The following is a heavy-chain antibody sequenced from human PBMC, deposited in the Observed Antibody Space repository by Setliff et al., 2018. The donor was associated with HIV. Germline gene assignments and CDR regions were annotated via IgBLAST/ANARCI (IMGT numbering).Heavy chain of an antibody. D-gene: IGHD2-21*02. CDR1: GFTFSTYA. Sequence: SETLRLSCAASGFTFSTYAMGWVRQAAGKGLEWIGRIYTRGNTNYNPSLRSRVTMSVDTSKNQFSLKVTSVTAADTAVYHCTRDLWGDDYYYNNMDVWGKGTTVTVSS. CDR2: IYTRGNT. J-gene: IGHJ6*03. CDR3: TRDLWGDDYYYNNMDV. V-gene: IGHV4-4*07.